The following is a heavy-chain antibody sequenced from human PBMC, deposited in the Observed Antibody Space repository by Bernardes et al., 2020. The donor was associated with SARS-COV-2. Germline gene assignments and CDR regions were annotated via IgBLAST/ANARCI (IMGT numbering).Heavy chain of an antibody. Sequence: TLSLICTVSGGSISSGDYYWSWIRQPPGTGLEWIGYIYYSGSTYYNPSLKSRVTISVDTSKNQFSLKLSSVTAADTAVYYCARDALGSITIFGVVTRHGMDVWGQGTTVTVSS. D-gene: IGHD3-3*01. CDR2: IYYSGST. V-gene: IGHV4-30-4*01. CDR3: ARDALGSITIFGVVTRHGMDV. J-gene: IGHJ6*02. CDR1: GGSISSGDYY.